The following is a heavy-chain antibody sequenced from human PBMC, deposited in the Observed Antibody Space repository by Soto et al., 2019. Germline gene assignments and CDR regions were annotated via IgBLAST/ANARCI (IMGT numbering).Heavy chain of an antibody. D-gene: IGHD3-22*01. CDR1: GGTFSSYA. J-gene: IGHJ5*02. CDR2: IIPIFGTA. Sequence: GASVKVSCKASGGTFSSYAISWVRQAPGQGLEWMGGIIPIFGTANYAQKFQGRVTITADESTSTAYMELSSLRSEDTAVYYCARAYYYDSSGYYFLNWFDPWGQGTLVTVSS. CDR3: ARAYYYDSSGYYFLNWFDP. V-gene: IGHV1-69*13.